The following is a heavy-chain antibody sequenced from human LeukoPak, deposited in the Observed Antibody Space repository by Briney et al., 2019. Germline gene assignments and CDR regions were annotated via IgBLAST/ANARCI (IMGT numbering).Heavy chain of an antibody. V-gene: IGHV1-46*01. CDR3: ARDSGTTGEVKFDP. Sequence: GASVKVSCKASGYTFSNYDMNWVRQAPGQGLEWMGMITPSGGISYAQKFQGRVTMTRDMSTNTVYMELSSLRSEDTAVYYCARDSGTTGEVKFDPWGQGTLVTVSS. CDR1: GYTFSNYD. D-gene: IGHD3-10*01. J-gene: IGHJ5*02. CDR2: ITPSGGI.